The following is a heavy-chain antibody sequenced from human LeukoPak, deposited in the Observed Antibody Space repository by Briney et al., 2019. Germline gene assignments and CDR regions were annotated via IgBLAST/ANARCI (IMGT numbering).Heavy chain of an antibody. V-gene: IGHV5-51*01. J-gene: IGHJ3*02. CDR1: EYTFTTYW. CDR2: IYPGDSDT. Sequence: GESLKISCKGSEYTFTTYWIGWVRQMPGKGLEWMGIIYPGDSDTRYGPSFQGQVTISADKSISTAYLQWSSLKASDTAMYYCASGGGYYFDAFDIWGQGTKVTVSS. CDR3: ASGGGYYFDAFDI. D-gene: IGHD3-22*01.